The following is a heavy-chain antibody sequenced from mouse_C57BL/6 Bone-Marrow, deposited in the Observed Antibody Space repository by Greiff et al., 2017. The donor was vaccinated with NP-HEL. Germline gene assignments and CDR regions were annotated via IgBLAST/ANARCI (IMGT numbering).Heavy chain of an antibody. Sequence: QVQLQQPGAELVKPGASVKMSCKASGYTFTSYWITWVKQRPGQGLAWIGDIYPGSGSTNYNEKFKSKATLTVDTSSSTAYMQLSSLTSEDSAVYYCARYDGYYGRVDYWGQGTTLTVSS. D-gene: IGHD2-3*01. J-gene: IGHJ2*01. CDR3: ARYDGYYGRVDY. V-gene: IGHV1-55*01. CDR2: IYPGSGST. CDR1: GYTFTSYW.